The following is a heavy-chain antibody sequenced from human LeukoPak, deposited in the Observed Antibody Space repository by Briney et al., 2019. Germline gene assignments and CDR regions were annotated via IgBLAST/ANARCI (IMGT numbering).Heavy chain of an antibody. Sequence: SETLSLTCAVYGGSFSGYYWSWIRQPPGKGLEWIGEINHSGSTNYNPSLKSRVTISVDTSKNQFSLKLNSVTAADTAVYYCARPASSHYYGSGSYFRKWGQGTLVTVSS. CDR2: INHSGST. D-gene: IGHD3-10*01. V-gene: IGHV4-34*01. J-gene: IGHJ4*02. CDR3: ARPASSHYYGSGSYFRK. CDR1: GGSFSGYY.